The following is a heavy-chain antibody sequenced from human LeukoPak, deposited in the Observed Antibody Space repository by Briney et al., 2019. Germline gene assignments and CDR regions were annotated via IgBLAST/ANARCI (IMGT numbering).Heavy chain of an antibody. CDR3: ARDDGGYGQDYFDY. D-gene: IGHD5-18*01. CDR2: IYYSGST. Sequence: SETLSLTCTVSGGSISSSSYYWGWIRQPPGKGLEWIGSIYYSGSTYYNPSLKSRVAISVDTSKNQFSLKLSSVTAADTAVYYCARDDGGYGQDYFDYWGQGTLVTVSS. V-gene: IGHV4-39*07. J-gene: IGHJ4*02. CDR1: GGSISSSSYY.